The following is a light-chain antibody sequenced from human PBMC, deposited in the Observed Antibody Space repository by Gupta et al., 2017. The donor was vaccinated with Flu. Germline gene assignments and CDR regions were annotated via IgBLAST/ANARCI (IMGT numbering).Light chain of an antibody. J-gene: IGLJ3*02. CDR1: SSDVGAYNY. CDR2: EVT. V-gene: IGLV2-8*01. Sequence: QSALPQPPSASGSPGQSVTISCTGTSSDVGAYNYVSWYQQYPGKVPKLLIYEVTKRPSGVPDRFSGSKSGNTASLTVSGLQAEDEADFYCSSYVGGDRLVFGGGTKLTVL. CDR3: SSYVGGDRLV.